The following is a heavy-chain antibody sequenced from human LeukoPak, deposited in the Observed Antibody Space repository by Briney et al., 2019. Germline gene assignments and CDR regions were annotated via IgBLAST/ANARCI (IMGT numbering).Heavy chain of an antibody. CDR2: INPNSGGT. CDR1: GYTFTDYY. J-gene: IGHJ6*03. V-gene: IGHV1-2*02. Sequence: ASVKVSCKASGYTFTDYYMHWVRQAPGQGLEWMGWINPNSGGTNYAQKFYARVTMTRDTSISTAYMELSRLRSDDTAVFYCARSPAHYYYYMDVWGKGTTVTISS. CDR3: ARSPAHYYYYMDV.